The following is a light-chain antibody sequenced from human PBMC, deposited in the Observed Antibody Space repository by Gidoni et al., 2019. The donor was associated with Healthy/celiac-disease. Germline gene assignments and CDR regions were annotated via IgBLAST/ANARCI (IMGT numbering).Light chain of an antibody. Sequence: DIVMTQSPLSLPVTPGEPASISFRSSQSLLHSIGYNYLDWYLQKPGQSPQLLIYLGSNRASGVPDRFSGSGSGTDFTLKISRVEAEDVGVYYCMQALQTPYNFGQGTKLEIK. V-gene: IGKV2-28*01. CDR1: QSLLHSIGYNY. CDR3: MQALQTPYN. CDR2: LGS. J-gene: IGKJ2*01.